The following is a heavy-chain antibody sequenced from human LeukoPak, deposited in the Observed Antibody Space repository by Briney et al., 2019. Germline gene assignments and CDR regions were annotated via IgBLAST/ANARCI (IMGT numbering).Heavy chain of an antibody. CDR1: GGSISSYY. CDR3: ARAPPSSSWSELDY. J-gene: IGHJ4*02. Sequence: PSETLSLTCTVSGGSISSYYWSWIRQPPGKGLEWIGYIDYSGSTNYNPSLKSRVTISVDTSKNQFSLKLSSVTAADTAVYYCARAPPSSSWSELDYWGQGTLVTVSS. V-gene: IGHV4-59*01. CDR2: IDYSGST. D-gene: IGHD6-13*01.